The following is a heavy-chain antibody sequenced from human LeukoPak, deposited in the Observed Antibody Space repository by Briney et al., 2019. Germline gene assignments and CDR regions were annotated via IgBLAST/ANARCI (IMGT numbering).Heavy chain of an antibody. J-gene: IGHJ4*02. Sequence: GSLRLSCAASGFTFSNAWMSWIRQPPGKGLEWIGEINHSGSTNYNPSLKSRVTISVDTSKNQFSLKLSSVTAADTAVYYCARGTSSSWLDYWGQGTLVTVSS. CDR1: GFTFSNAW. D-gene: IGHD6-13*01. CDR3: ARGTSSSWLDY. CDR2: INHSGST. V-gene: IGHV4-34*01.